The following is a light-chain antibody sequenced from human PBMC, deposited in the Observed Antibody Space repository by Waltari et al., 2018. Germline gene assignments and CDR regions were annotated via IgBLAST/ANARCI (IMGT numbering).Light chain of an antibody. Sequence: DIQMTQSPSSLSASVGDRVTITCRASQSISSYLNWYQQKPVKAPKLLIYAASSLQSGVPSRFSGSGSGTEFTLTISSLQPEDFATYYCQQSYSTPPGTFGPGTKVDIK. CDR3: QQSYSTPPGT. V-gene: IGKV1-39*01. J-gene: IGKJ3*01. CDR1: QSISSY. CDR2: AAS.